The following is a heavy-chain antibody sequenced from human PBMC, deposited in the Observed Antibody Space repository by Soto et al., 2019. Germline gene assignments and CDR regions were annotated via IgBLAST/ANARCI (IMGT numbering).Heavy chain of an antibody. CDR2: IIPIFGTA. J-gene: IGHJ3*02. V-gene: IGHV1-69*13. CDR3: ARDLGDAFDI. CDR1: GGTFSSYA. Sequence: GASVKVSCKASGGTFSSYAISWVRQAPGQGLEWMGGIIPIFGTANYAQKFQCRVTITADESTSTAYMELSSLRSEDTAVYYCARDLGDAFDIWGQGTMVTVSS.